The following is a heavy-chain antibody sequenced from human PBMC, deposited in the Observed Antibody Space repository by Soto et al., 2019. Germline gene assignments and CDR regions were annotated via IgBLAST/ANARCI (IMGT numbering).Heavy chain of an antibody. CDR2: FSLSGTT. V-gene: IGHV4-4*07. J-gene: IGHJ4*02. Sequence: SETLSLTCTVSGASITGSSYWSWIRQPAGKGLEWIGRFSLSGTTNYNPSLGSRVTMSADVSKNQFSLRLTSVTAADTALYYCARGMTPPGAPAWYSFDSRGQGTMVTVSS. D-gene: IGHD2-8*02. CDR3: ARGMTPPGAPAWYSFDS. CDR1: GASITGSSY.